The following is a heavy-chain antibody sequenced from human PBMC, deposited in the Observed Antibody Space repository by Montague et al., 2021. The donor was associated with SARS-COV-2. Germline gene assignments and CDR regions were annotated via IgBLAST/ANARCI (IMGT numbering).Heavy chain of an antibody. CDR3: AGGYGSGSYSS. J-gene: IGHJ4*02. CDR1: GGSFSFYY. D-gene: IGHD3-10*01. CDR2: INQAGRT. Sequence: SETLSLTCALNGGSFSFYYWTWIRQSPGKGLEWIGGINQAGRTTYNPSLSSRLTMSIDTSRKQYSLNLRSVTAADTAVYYCAGGYGSGSYSSWGQGTLVTVSS. V-gene: IGHV4-34*10.